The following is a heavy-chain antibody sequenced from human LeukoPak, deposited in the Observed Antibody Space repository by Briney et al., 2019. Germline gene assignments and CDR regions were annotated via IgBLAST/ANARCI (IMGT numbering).Heavy chain of an antibody. Sequence: GGSLRLSCAASGFTFSSYAMSWVRQAPGKGLEWVSAISGSGGSTYYADSVKGRFTISRDNSKNTLYLQMNSLRAEDTALYYCAKAAGDYWSGNYYYYMDVWGKGTTVTVSS. J-gene: IGHJ6*03. CDR1: GFTFSSYA. CDR2: ISGSGGST. D-gene: IGHD3-3*01. V-gene: IGHV3-23*01. CDR3: AKAAGDYWSGNYYYYMDV.